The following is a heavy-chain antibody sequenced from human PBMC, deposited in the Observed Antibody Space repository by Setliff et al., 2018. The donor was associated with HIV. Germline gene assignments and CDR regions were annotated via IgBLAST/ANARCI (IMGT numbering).Heavy chain of an antibody. CDR2: INHSGTT. J-gene: IGHJ4*02. CDR1: GPSFSGYY. D-gene: IGHD3-10*01. Sequence: LSLTCAVYGPSFSGYYWNWIRQFPGKSLEWIGEINHSGTTNYSPSFRSRLNISVDVSKNQFSLRLASLSAADTAAYFCAAKPMIRGRPFAFWGQATLVTVSS. V-gene: IGHV4-34*01. CDR3: AAKPMIRGRPFAF.